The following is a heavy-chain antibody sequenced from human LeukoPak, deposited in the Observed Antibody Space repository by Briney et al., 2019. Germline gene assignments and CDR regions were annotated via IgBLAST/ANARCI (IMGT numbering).Heavy chain of an antibody. D-gene: IGHD3-16*02. Sequence: GGSLRLSCAASGFTFSSYSMNWVRQAPGKGLEWVSYISSSSSTIYYADSVKGRFTISRDNAKNSLYLQMNSLRAEDTAVYYCARVGLKFGGVIDFDYWGQGTLVTVSS. V-gene: IGHV3-48*04. CDR1: GFTFSSYS. CDR2: ISSSSSTI. CDR3: ARVGLKFGGVIDFDY. J-gene: IGHJ4*02.